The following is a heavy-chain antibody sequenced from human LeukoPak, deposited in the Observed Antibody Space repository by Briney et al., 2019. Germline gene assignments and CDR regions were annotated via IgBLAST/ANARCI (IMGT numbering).Heavy chain of an antibody. CDR2: ISWNSRSI. CDR1: GFNFDDYA. D-gene: IGHD2-15*01. V-gene: IGHV3-9*01. J-gene: IGHJ5*02. CDR3: ARESSDIVVVIWRRGWFDP. Sequence: PGRSLRLSCGVSGFNFDDYAMHWVRQAPGKGLEWVSGISWNSRSIGYADSVKGRFTISRDNAKNTLYLQMNSLSAEDTAVYYCARESSDIVVVIWRRGWFDPWGQGTLVTVSS.